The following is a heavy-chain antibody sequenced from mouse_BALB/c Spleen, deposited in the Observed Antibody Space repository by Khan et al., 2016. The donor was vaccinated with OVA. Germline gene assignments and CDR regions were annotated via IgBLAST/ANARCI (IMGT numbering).Heavy chain of an antibody. V-gene: IGHV14-3*02. J-gene: IGHJ4*01. CDR1: GFNIKDTY. CDR3: SCSLLLYPMDY. D-gene: IGHD1-2*01. CDR2: IDPANGDT. Sequence: VQLKQSGAELVKPGASVKLSCTGSGFNIKDTYIHWVKQRPEQGLEWIGRIDPANGDTKYDPTFQGKATLTADTSTNTAYLHLSRLTSEDTAVYYCSCSLLLYPMDYWGQGTSVTVSS.